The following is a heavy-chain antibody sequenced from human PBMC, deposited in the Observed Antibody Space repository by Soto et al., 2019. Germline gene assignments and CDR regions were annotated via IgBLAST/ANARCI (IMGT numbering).Heavy chain of an antibody. CDR3: AKNGPELWSGYQIDS. Sequence: WGSLRLSCAASGFTPGTYWMSWVRQAPGKGLEWVANINEDGSERYYVDSVKGRFTISRDSVDNSLYLQMNSLRAEDTAVYYCAKNGPELWSGYQIDSWGQGTLVTVSS. CDR2: INEDGSER. V-gene: IGHV3-7*01. D-gene: IGHD3-3*01. J-gene: IGHJ4*02. CDR1: GFTPGTYW.